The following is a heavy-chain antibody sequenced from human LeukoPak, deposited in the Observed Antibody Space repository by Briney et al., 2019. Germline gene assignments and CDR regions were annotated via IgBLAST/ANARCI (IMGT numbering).Heavy chain of an antibody. CDR1: GFTFSTYA. CDR2: ISGSGSST. Sequence: GGSLRLSCAASGFTFSTYAMSWVRQAPGNGLEWVSSISGSGSSTYYADSVKGRFTISRDNSKNTLYLQMNSLRAEDTAVYYCAKRPDYDFWSGYQDFWGEGTLVTVSS. D-gene: IGHD3-3*01. J-gene: IGHJ4*02. V-gene: IGHV3-23*01. CDR3: AKRPDYDFWSGYQDF.